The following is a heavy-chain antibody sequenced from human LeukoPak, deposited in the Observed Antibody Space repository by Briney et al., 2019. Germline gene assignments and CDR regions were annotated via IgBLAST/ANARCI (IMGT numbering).Heavy chain of an antibody. J-gene: IGHJ4*02. CDR3: ARGAMATTPFFDY. V-gene: IGHV4-59*01. CDR2: VYYTGST. D-gene: IGHD5-24*01. Sequence: SETLSLTCPVSGGSISNYDYWTWIRQPPGKGLEWIGYVYYTGSTNFNPSLKSRVTMSLDTSRNQFSLKLTSLTAADTAVYYCARGAMATTPFFDYWGQGTLVTVSS. CDR1: GGSISNYDY.